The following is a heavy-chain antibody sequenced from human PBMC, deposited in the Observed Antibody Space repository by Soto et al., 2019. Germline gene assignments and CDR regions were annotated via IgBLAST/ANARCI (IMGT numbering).Heavy chain of an antibody. Sequence: ESGGGVVQPGRSLRLSCAASGFTFSSYGMHWVRQAPGKGLEWVAVISYDGSNKYYADSVKGRFTISRDNSKNTLYLQMISLRAEDTAVYYCAKDVVVGATTGLGDYYYYYGMDVWGQGTTVTVSS. CDR2: ISYDGSNK. CDR3: AKDVVVGATTGLGDYYYYYGMDV. CDR1: GFTFSSYG. J-gene: IGHJ6*02. V-gene: IGHV3-30*18. D-gene: IGHD1-26*01.